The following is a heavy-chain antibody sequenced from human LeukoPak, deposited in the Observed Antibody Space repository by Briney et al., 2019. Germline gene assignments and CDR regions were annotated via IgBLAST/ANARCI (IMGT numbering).Heavy chain of an antibody. CDR1: GFTFSSYA. V-gene: IGHV3-23*01. CDR3: ATSPGVVVVAATRVDD. J-gene: IGHJ4*02. D-gene: IGHD2-15*01. CDR2: ISGSGGST. Sequence: GGALRLSCAASGFTFSSYAMSWVRQATGKGLEWVSAISGSGGSTYYADSVKGRCTISRDNSKNTLYLQMNSLRAEDTAVYYRATSPGVVVVAATRVDDWGQGTLVTVYS.